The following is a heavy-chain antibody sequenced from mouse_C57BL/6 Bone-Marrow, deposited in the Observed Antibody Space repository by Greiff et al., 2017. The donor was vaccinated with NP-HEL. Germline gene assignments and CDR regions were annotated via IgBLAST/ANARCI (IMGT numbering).Heavy chain of an antibody. V-gene: IGHV1-64*01. J-gene: IGHJ3*01. D-gene: IGHD2-3*01. CDR1: GYTFTSYW. CDR3: AGSYDGYFWFAY. Sequence: QVQLQQPGAELVKPGASVELSCKASGYTFTSYWMHWVKQRPGQGLEWIGMIHPNSGSTNYNEKFESKATLTVDKSSSTAYMQLSSLTSEDSAVYYCAGSYDGYFWFAYWGQGTRVTVSA. CDR2: IHPNSGST.